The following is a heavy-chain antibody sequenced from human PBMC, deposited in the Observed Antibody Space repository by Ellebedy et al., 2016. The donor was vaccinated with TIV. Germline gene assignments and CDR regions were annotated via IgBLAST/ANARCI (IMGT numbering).Heavy chain of an antibody. D-gene: IGHD3-10*01. CDR1: GFAFSNSW. CDR3: ARFPDYYGSGSYYGDS. V-gene: IGHV3-74*01. Sequence: GESLKISCAASGFAFSNSWMHWVRQAPGKGLEWISRISKDGSSGDYADSVKGRFTVSRDNGKSTAYLQMNSLRAEDTAVYYCARFPDYYGSGSYYGDSWGQGTLVTVSS. CDR2: ISKDGSSG. J-gene: IGHJ4*02.